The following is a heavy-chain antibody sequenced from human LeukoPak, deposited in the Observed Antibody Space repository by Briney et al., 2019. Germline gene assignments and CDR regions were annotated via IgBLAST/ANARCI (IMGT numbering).Heavy chain of an antibody. D-gene: IGHD2-15*01. V-gene: IGHV4-39*01. Sequence: SETLSLTCTVSGGSISTSSYYWAWIRQPPGKGLESNGSINYSGTTYYTASLKSRVTISVDTSKNQFSLSLRSVSAADTTVYYCARLFGCSGGSCYFDDWGQGTLVTVSS. CDR3: ARLFGCSGGSCYFDD. CDR2: INYSGTT. CDR1: GGSISTSSYY. J-gene: IGHJ4*02.